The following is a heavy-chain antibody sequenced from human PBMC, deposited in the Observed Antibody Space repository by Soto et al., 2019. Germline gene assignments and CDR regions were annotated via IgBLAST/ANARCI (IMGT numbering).Heavy chain of an antibody. Sequence: GASVKVSCKASGGTFSIYAISWVRQAPGQGLEWMGGIIPIFGTANYAQKFQGRVTITADESTSTAYMELSSLRSEDTAVYYCAGPPELTRIYYYYGMDVWGQGTTVTVSS. CDR2: IIPIFGTA. CDR1: GGTFSIYA. V-gene: IGHV1-69*13. J-gene: IGHJ6*02. D-gene: IGHD1-7*01. CDR3: AGPPELTRIYYYYGMDV.